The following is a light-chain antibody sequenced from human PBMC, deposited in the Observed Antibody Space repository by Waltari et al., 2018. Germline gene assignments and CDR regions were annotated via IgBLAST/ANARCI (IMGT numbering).Light chain of an antibody. Sequence: DIQMTQSPSSLSASVGARVTITCRASQSISSYLNWYQQKPGKAPKLLIYASSSLQSGVPSRFGGSGSGTDFTLTISSLQPEDFATYYCQQSYSTTWTFGQGTKVEIK. CDR3: QQSYSTTWT. CDR2: ASS. V-gene: IGKV1-39*01. J-gene: IGKJ1*01. CDR1: QSISSY.